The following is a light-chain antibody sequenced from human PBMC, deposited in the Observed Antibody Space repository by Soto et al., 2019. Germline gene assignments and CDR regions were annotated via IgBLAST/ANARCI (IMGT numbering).Light chain of an antibody. Sequence: DIQMTQSPPSLSSYSLDIVTITCRASQSISSWLAWYQQKPGKAPKLLIYDAYSLESGTPSRFSGRRSGTEFTLTIASVQPEDFATYYCQQYSSYSPLTFGGGTKVDIK. CDR1: QSISSW. J-gene: IGKJ4*01. V-gene: IGKV1-5*01. CDR2: DAY. CDR3: QQYSSYSPLT.